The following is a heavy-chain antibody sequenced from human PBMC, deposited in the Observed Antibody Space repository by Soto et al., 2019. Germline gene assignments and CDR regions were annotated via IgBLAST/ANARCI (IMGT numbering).Heavy chain of an antibody. V-gene: IGHV1-69*12. J-gene: IGHJ6*02. Sequence: QVQLEQSGAEVKKPGSSVTVSCKASGGTFGNSAISWVRQAPGQGLEWMGGIIPIFPTPDYAQKFQGRVTITADDSTPTAYMQWTSLRSAHTAAYSCARDTARPQLGGNYYSAIDVWGQGTTVTVSS. CDR1: GGTFGNSA. D-gene: IGHD5-18*01. CDR3: ARDTARPQLGGNYYSAIDV. CDR2: IIPIFPTP.